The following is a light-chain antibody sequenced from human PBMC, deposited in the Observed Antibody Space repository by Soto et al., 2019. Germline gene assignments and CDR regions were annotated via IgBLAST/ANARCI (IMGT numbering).Light chain of an antibody. CDR3: QSYDSSLSGWV. J-gene: IGLJ3*02. CDR1: SSNIGAGYD. Sequence: QSVLTQPPSVSGAPGQRVTISCTGSSSNIGAGYDVHWYQQLPGTDPKLLIYGNSNRPSGVPDRFSGSKSGTSASLAITGLQAEDEADYYCQSYDSSLSGWVFGGGTPLTVL. V-gene: IGLV1-40*01. CDR2: GNS.